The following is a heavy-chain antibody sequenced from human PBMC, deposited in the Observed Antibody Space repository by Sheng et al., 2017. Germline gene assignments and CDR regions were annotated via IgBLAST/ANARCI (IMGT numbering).Heavy chain of an antibody. CDR3: ARTPLWYQLLYYMDV. J-gene: IGHJ6*03. CDR1: GGSFSGYY. V-gene: IGHV4-34*01. CDR2: INHSGST. Sequence: QVQLQQWGAGLLKPSETLSLTCAVYGGSFSGYYWSWIRQPPGKGLEWIGEINHSGSTNYNPSLKSRVTISVDTSKNQFSLKLSSVTAADTAVYYCARTPLWYQLLYYMDVWGQGTTVTVSS. D-gene: IGHD2-2*01.